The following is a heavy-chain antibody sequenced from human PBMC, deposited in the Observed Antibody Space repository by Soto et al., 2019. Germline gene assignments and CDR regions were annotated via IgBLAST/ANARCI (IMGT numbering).Heavy chain of an antibody. CDR1: GFTFDDYA. CDR3: AKGGQSYYYYYLDV. Sequence: EVQLVESGGGLVQPGRSLRLSCAASGFTFDDYAMHWVRQAPGKGLEWVSGISWNSGSIGYADSVKGRFTISRDNAKNSLYLQMNSLRAEDTALYYCAKGGQSYYYYYLDVWCKGTTVTVSS. V-gene: IGHV3-9*01. J-gene: IGHJ6*03. CDR2: ISWNSGSI. D-gene: IGHD3-16*01.